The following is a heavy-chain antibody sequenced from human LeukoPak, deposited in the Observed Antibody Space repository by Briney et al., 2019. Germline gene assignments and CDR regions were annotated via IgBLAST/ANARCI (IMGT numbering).Heavy chain of an antibody. CDR2: MNPNSGHA. Sequence: GASVKVSCTASGYTFTSYDINWVRQATGQGLEWMGWMNPNSGHAGYAQKFQGRVTMTRNTSISTVYMELSSLRSEDTAVYYCARGYQLPDDYWGQGTLVTVSS. J-gene: IGHJ4*02. CDR3: ARGYQLPDDY. CDR1: GYTFTSYD. D-gene: IGHD2-2*01. V-gene: IGHV1-8*01.